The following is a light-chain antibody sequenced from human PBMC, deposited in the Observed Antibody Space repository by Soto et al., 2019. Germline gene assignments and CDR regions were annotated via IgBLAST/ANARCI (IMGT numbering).Light chain of an antibody. CDR3: TSYAGTYSFFYV. V-gene: IGLV2-8*01. Sequence: QSVVTQPPSASGSSGQSVTISCTGTSSDVGAYNYVSWYQQLPGKAPKLIIYEVSKRPSGVPDRFSGSKSGNTASLTVSGLQAEDEADYYCTSYAGTYSFFYVFGTGTKVTVL. CDR2: EVS. CDR1: SSDVGAYNY. J-gene: IGLJ1*01.